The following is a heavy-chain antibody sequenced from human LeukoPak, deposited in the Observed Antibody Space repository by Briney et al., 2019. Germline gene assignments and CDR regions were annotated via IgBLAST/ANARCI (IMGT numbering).Heavy chain of an antibody. Sequence: PGGSLRLSCAASGFTFSNAWMSWVRQAPGKGLEWVGRIKSKTDGGTTDYAAPVKGRFTISRDDSKNTLYLQMNSLKTEDTAVYYCTTPPYYDPRRYYYYYMDVWGKGTTVTVSS. D-gene: IGHD3-3*01. V-gene: IGHV3-15*01. CDR1: GFTFSNAW. CDR3: TTPPYYDPRRYYYYYMDV. J-gene: IGHJ6*03. CDR2: IKSKTDGGTT.